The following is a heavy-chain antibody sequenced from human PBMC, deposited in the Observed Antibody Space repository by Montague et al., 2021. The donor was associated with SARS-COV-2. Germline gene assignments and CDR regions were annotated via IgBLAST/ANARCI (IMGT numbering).Heavy chain of an antibody. CDR2: INYSGST. D-gene: IGHD5-24*01. J-gene: IGHJ6*02. CDR1: GGPTSCYY. Sequence: SETLSLTCTVTGGPTSCYYWRCTRQPSGKAPEWSGHINYSGSTHYNPSLKSRVTISVDTSKNQFSLKLSSVTAADTAVYYCASHQGDGSLYGMDVWGQGTTVTLSS. CDR3: ASHQGDGSLYGMDV. V-gene: IGHV4-59*01.